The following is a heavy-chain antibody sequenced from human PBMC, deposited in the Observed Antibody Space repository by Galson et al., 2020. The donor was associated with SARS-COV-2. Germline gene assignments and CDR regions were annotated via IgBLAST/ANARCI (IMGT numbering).Heavy chain of an antibody. CDR1: GSSFTSYW. D-gene: IGHD1-7*01. Sequence: GASPKISCKGSGSSFTSYWIGWVPPMPGKGLEWMGIIYPGDSNTRYSPSFQGQVTIPADKSISTAYLQWSSLKASDTAMYYCARLFNWNYDYWGQGTLVTVSS. J-gene: IGHJ4*02. V-gene: IGHV5-51*01. CDR2: IYPGDSNT. CDR3: ARLFNWNYDY.